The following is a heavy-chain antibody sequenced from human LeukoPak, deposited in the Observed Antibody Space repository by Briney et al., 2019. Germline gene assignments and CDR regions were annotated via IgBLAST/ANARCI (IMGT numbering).Heavy chain of an antibody. D-gene: IGHD2-2*01. Sequence: ASVKVSCKASGYTFTGYYIHWVRQAPGQGLEWMGRINPISGGTNSAQKFQGRVTMTRDTSISTAYMELSRLRSDDTAVYYCARDSGAALNSREYQLLHSHYGMDVWGQGTTVTVSS. J-gene: IGHJ6*02. CDR2: INPISGGT. CDR3: ARDSGAALNSREYQLLHSHYGMDV. V-gene: IGHV1-2*06. CDR1: GYTFTGYY.